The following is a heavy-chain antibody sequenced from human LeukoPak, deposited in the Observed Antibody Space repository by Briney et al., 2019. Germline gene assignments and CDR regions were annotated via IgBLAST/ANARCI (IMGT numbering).Heavy chain of an antibody. Sequence: PSETLSLTCAVYGGSFSGYYWSWIRQPPGKGLEWSGEINHSGSTNYNPSLKSRVTISVDTSKNQFSLKLSSVTAADTAVYYCASLESSGYYYAGCLGRIQYFQHWGQGTLVTVSS. J-gene: IGHJ1*01. CDR1: GGSFSGYY. CDR3: ASLESSGYYYAGCLGRIQYFQH. CDR2: INHSGST. D-gene: IGHD3-22*01. V-gene: IGHV4-34*01.